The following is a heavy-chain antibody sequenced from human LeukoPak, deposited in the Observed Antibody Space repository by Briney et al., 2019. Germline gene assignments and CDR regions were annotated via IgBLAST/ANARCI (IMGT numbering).Heavy chain of an antibody. CDR1: GYTFTGYY. D-gene: IGHD6-19*01. J-gene: IGHJ6*03. Sequence: ASVKVSCKASGYTFTGYYMHWVRQAPGQGLEWMGWINPNSGGTNYAQKFQGRVTMIRDTSISTAYMELSRLRSDDTAVYYCARDIAVELYYYYMDVWGKGTTVTVSS. CDR3: ARDIAVELYYYYMDV. V-gene: IGHV1-2*02. CDR2: INPNSGGT.